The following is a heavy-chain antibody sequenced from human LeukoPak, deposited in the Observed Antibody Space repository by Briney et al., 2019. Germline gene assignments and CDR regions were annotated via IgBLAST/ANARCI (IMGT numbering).Heavy chain of an antibody. CDR1: GLIVRTTF. V-gene: IGHV3-53*01. Sequence: PGGSLRLSCAVSGLIVRTTFMSWVRQAPGKGLEWVSVIFTGGGTYHADSVKGRFTISRDNSKNTLSLQMNSLRAEDTAIYYWARSGYRHPYHFDSWGQGTLVTVSS. CDR3: ARSGYRHPYHFDS. J-gene: IGHJ4*02. CDR2: IFTGGGT. D-gene: IGHD3-22*01.